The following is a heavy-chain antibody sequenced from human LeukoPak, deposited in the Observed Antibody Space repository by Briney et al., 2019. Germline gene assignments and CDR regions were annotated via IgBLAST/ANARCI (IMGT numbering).Heavy chain of an antibody. CDR2: IYYSGST. J-gene: IGHJ6*03. CDR3: ARLRYYYYMDV. CDR1: GGSISSSSYY. V-gene: IGHV4-39*01. Sequence: SETLSLTCTVSGGSISSSSYYWGWIRQPPGKGLEWIGSIYYSGSTYYNPSLKSRVTISVDTSKNQVSLKLSSVTAADTAVYYCARLRYYYYMDVWGKGTTVTISS.